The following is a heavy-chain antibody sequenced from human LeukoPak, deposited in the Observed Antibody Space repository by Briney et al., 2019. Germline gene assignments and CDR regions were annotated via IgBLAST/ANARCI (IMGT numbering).Heavy chain of an antibody. CDR1: GFTFSSYS. V-gene: IGHV3-21*01. CDR2: ISSSSSYI. D-gene: IGHD6-19*01. CDR3: ARAYSSGWYRYYYGMDV. Sequence: PGGSLRLSCAASGFTFSSYSMNWVRQAPGKGLEWVSSISSSSSYIYYADSVKGRFTISRDNAKNSLYLQMNSLRAEDTAVYYCARAYSSGWYRYYYGMDVWGKGTTVTVSS. J-gene: IGHJ6*04.